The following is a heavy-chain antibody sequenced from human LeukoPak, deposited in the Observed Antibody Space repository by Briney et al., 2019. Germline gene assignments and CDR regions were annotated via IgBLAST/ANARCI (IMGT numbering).Heavy chain of an antibody. Sequence: PGGSLRLSCAAPGITFSNYNMNWVRQAPGKGLEWISSITSSSSYTFYADSVKGRFTISRDNAKNSLYLQMNSLRVEDTAIHYCARDPYNGAYSEGYYYYYMDVWGKGTTVTVSS. D-gene: IGHD1-1*01. V-gene: IGHV3-21*01. CDR1: GITFSNYN. J-gene: IGHJ6*03. CDR3: ARDPYNGAYSEGYYYYYMDV. CDR2: ITSSSSYT.